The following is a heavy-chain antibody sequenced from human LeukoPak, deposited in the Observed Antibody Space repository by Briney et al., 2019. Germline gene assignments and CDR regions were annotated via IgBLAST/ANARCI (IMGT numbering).Heavy chain of an antibody. CDR2: VYYSGST. CDR3: ARSRAFNSGAFDP. D-gene: IGHD1-26*01. J-gene: IGHJ5*02. V-gene: IGHV4-59*01. Sequence: SETLSLTCTVSGGSIGFYYWSWIRQPPGKGLEWIGFVYYSGSTNYNPSLKSRVTISVDTSKNQFSLRLNSVTAADTAVYYCARSRAFNSGAFDPWGQGSLVTVSS. CDR1: GGSIGFYY.